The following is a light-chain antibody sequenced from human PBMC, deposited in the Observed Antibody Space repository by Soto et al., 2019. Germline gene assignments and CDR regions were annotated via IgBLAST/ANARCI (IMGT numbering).Light chain of an antibody. Sequence: DIQMTQSTSSLSAVVGDRVTITFRASRGIGDRLAWFQQKPGKAPQFLIQAASNLQSGVPSRFSGSGSGTEFILSINSLQPEDIATYYCLQVSSFPRTFGQGTKADIK. CDR1: RGIGDR. J-gene: IGKJ1*01. CDR3: LQVSSFPRT. CDR2: AAS. V-gene: IGKV1-12*01.